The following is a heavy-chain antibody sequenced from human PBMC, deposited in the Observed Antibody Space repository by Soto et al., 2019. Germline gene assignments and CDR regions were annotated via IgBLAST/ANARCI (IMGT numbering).Heavy chain of an antibody. V-gene: IGHV4-39*01. CDR2: VSYGGRT. D-gene: IGHD5-18*01. CDR1: GGSISSSNYY. CDR3: ARHFGGYSYGNVFDN. Sequence: QLQLQESGPGLVRPSETLSLICNVSGGSISSSNYYWGWIRQPPGKGLEWIGSVSYGGRTSYSPSLNRRVIISVDTAKNLFSLELSSVTAADTAVYYCARHFGGYSYGNVFDNWGQGTLVIVSS. J-gene: IGHJ4*02.